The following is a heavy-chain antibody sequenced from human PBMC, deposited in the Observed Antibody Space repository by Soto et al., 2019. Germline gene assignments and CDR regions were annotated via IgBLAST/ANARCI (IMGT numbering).Heavy chain of an antibody. J-gene: IGHJ1*01. V-gene: IGHV3-74*01. D-gene: IGHD2-15*01. CDR1: GFTFSSYW. Sequence: EVQLVESGGGLVQPGGSLRLSCAASGFTFSSYWMHWVRQAPGKGLMWVTRINSDGSSTSYADSVKGRFTISRDDAKNTLYLQMTSLRAEDTAVYYCAREYCSGGSCYSLGRYLQHWGQGTLVTVSS. CDR2: INSDGSST. CDR3: AREYCSGGSCYSLGRYLQH.